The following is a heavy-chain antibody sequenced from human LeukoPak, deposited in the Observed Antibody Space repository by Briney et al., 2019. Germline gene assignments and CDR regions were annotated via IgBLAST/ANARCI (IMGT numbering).Heavy chain of an antibody. Sequence: ASVKVSCKASGFTFTSSAMQWVRQARGQRLEWIGWIVVGSGNTNYAQKFQERVTITRDMSTSTAYMELSSLRSEDTAVYYCASRTTTVTTYSRFGAFDIWGQGTMVTVSS. D-gene: IGHD4-17*01. CDR3: ASRTTTVTTYSRFGAFDI. V-gene: IGHV1-58*02. J-gene: IGHJ3*02. CDR2: IVVGSGNT. CDR1: GFTFTSSA.